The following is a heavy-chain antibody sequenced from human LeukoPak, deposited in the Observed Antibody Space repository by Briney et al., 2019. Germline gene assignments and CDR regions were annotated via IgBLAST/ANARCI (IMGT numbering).Heavy chain of an antibody. V-gene: IGHV1-8*01. Sequence: ASVKVSCKASGYTFTTYDINWVRQASGQGLEWMGWMNPKSGNTGYAQRFQGRVTMTRNTSISTAYLELSSLRSEDTAVYYCASRYCSSTSCLHYYYYYGMDVWGQGTTVTVSS. D-gene: IGHD2-2*01. CDR2: MNPKSGNT. CDR1: GYTFTTYD. CDR3: ASRYCSSTSCLHYYYYYGMDV. J-gene: IGHJ6*02.